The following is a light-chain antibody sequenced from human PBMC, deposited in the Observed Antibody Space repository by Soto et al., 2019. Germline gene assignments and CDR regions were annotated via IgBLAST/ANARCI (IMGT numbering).Light chain of an antibody. CDR1: SSDVGGYNY. CDR2: DVS. V-gene: IGLV2-8*01. CDR3: SSYAGNNHYV. Sequence: QSVLTQPPSASGSPGQSVTISCTGTSSDVGGYNYVSWYQQHPGKAPKLMIYDVSKRPSGVPDRFSGSKSGNTASLTVSGLQAEDEADYYCSSYAGNNHYVFGTGTKLTVL. J-gene: IGLJ1*01.